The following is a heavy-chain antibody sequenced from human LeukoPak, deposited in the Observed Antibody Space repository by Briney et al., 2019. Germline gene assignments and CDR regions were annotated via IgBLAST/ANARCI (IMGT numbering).Heavy chain of an antibody. V-gene: IGHV1-3*01. CDR2: INAGNDNT. Sequence: GASVKASCKASGYTVSTYAMHWVRQAPGQRLEWMGWINAGNDNTKYSQKFQGRVTITRDTSASTAYMELSSLRSEDTAVYYCARASRVGRPREEGYWGQGTQVTVSS. J-gene: IGHJ4*02. CDR3: ARASRVGRPREEGY. CDR1: GYTVSTYA. D-gene: IGHD1-26*01.